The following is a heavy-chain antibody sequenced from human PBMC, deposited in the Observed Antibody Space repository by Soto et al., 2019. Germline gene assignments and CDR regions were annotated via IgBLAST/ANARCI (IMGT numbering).Heavy chain of an antibody. J-gene: IGHJ4*02. V-gene: IGHV4-4*07. Sequence: QVELQESGPGLVKPSETLSLTCTVSGGSISSYYWAWLRQPAGKGLEWIGRIYKSGSTNYNPSLKSRVTLSIATSKNQSSLRMSSVTAADTAVYYCARLNSGSYSIFDYWGQRTRVAVSS. CDR3: ARLNSGSYSIFDY. CDR2: IYKSGST. CDR1: GGSISSYY. D-gene: IGHD1-26*01.